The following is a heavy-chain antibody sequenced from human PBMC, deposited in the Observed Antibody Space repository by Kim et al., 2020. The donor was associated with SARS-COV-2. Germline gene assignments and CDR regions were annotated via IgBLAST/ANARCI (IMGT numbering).Heavy chain of an antibody. CDR2: IRSKANSYAT. CDR1: GFSFSDSA. Sequence: GGSLRLSCAASGFSFSDSAMHWVRQASGKGLEWVGRIRSKANSYATTYAASVKGRFTISRDDSKNAAYLQMNSLKNEDTAVYYCTRVPGTALAFCDAYDIWGQGTMVTDSS. V-gene: IGHV3-73*01. CDR3: TRVPGTALAFCDAYDI. J-gene: IGHJ3*02. D-gene: IGHD3-3*02.